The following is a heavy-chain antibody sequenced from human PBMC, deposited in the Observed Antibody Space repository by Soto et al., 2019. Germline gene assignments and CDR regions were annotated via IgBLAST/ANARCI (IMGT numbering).Heavy chain of an antibody. Sequence: QVQLVQSGAEVKKPGASVKVSCKASGYTFTSYAMHWVRQAPGQRLEWMGWINAGNGNTKYSQKFQGRVTITRDTSASTAYMELSSLRSEDTAVYYCARWPTDSSGYYSYYYYYGMDVWGQGTTVTVSS. V-gene: IGHV1-3*01. CDR3: ARWPTDSSGYYSYYYYYGMDV. J-gene: IGHJ6*02. CDR1: GYTFTSYA. CDR2: INAGNGNT. D-gene: IGHD3-22*01.